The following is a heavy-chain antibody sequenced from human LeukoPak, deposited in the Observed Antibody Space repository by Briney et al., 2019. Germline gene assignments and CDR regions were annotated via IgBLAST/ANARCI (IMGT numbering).Heavy chain of an antibody. V-gene: IGHV3-30-3*01. D-gene: IGHD3-16*01. CDR3: ARDRGGSNDY. J-gene: IGHJ4*02. CDR2: ISYDGSNK. Sequence: GGSLRLSCAASGFTFSSYAMHWVRQAPGKGLEWVAVISYDGSNKYYADSVKGRFTISRDNSKNTLYLQMNSLRAEDTAVYYCARDRGGSNDYWGQGTLVTVFS. CDR1: GFTFSSYA.